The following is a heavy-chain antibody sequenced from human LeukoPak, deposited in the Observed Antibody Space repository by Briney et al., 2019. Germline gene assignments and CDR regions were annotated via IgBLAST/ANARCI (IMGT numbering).Heavy chain of an antibody. CDR3: ARNYCSSTSCYASYYYDSSGYQKEDAFDI. V-gene: IGHV4-31*03. J-gene: IGHJ3*02. CDR2: IYYSGST. D-gene: IGHD2-2*01. CDR1: GGSISSGGYY. Sequence: SQTLSLTCTVSGGSISSGGYYWSWIRQHPGKGLEWIGYIYYSGSTNYNPSLKSRATISVDTSKNQFSLKLSSVTAADTAVYYCARNYCSSTSCYASYYYDSSGYQKEDAFDIWGQGTMVTVSS.